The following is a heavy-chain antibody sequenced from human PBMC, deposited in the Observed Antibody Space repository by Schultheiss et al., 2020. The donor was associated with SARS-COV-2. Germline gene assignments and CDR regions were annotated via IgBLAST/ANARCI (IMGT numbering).Heavy chain of an antibody. CDR2: ISYDGSNK. J-gene: IGHJ4*02. D-gene: IGHD5-24*01. Sequence: GGSLRLSCAASGFTFSSYGMHWVRQAPGKGLEWVAVISYDGSNKYYADSVKGRFTISRDNSKNTLYVQMNSLKTEDTAVYYCTTSDGYNAFDYWGQGTLVTVSS. CDR3: TTSDGYNAFDY. V-gene: IGHV3-30*03. CDR1: GFTFSSYG.